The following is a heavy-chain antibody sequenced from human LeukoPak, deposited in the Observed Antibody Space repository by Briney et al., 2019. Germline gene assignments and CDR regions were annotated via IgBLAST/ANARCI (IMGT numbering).Heavy chain of an antibody. CDR2: INPNSGGT. V-gene: IGHV1-2*02. CDR1: GYTFTGYY. D-gene: IGHD6-13*01. J-gene: IGHJ4*02. CDR3: ARDKDGIAAAGTEFDY. Sequence: ASVKVSCKASGYTFTGYYMHGVRQAPGQGLEWMGWINPNSGGTNYAQKFQGRVTMTRDTSISTAYMELSRLRSDDTAVYYCARDKDGIAAAGTEFDYWGQGTLVTVSS.